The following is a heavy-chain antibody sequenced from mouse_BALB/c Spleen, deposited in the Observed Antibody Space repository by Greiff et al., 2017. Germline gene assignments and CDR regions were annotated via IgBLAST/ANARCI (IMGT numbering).Heavy chain of an antibody. CDR2: ISSGGSYT. CDR1: GFTFSSYA. Sequence: EVQGVESGGGLVKPGGSLKLSCAASGFTFSSYAMSWVRQSPEKRLEWVAEISSGGSYTYYPDTVTGRFTISRDNAKNTLYLEMSSLRSEDTAMYYCAREDGGYYAMDYWGQGTSVTVSS. J-gene: IGHJ4*01. CDR3: AREDGGYYAMDY. V-gene: IGHV5-9-4*01.